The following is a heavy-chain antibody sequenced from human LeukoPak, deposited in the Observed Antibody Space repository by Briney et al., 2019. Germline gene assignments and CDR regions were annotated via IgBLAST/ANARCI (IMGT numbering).Heavy chain of an antibody. D-gene: IGHD3/OR15-3a*01. CDR3: VKGRDFYFDY. J-gene: IGHJ4*02. CDR1: GFTFSDYG. V-gene: IGHV3-30*02. Sequence: GGSLRLSCAASGFTFSDYGMHWVRQAPGKGLEWVTFIRYDGSKKYYADSVKGRFTFSRDNSKNMLYLQMNSLRADDTAIYYCVKGRDFYFDYWGQGILVTVSS. CDR2: IRYDGSKK.